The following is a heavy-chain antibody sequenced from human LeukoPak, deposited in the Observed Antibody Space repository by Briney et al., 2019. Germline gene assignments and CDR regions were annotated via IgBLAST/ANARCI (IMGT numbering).Heavy chain of an antibody. Sequence: GGSLRLSCVASGFNFGNYAMSWARQAPGKGLQWVSQISGTGGATWYAGFARDRFTISRDNSKKTLYLQMSGLRVEDTAMYYCVKDPRDTYGTNWFVSWGQGTLLIVSS. CDR1: GFNFGNYA. J-gene: IGHJ5*01. CDR2: ISGTGGAT. V-gene: IGHV3-23*01. D-gene: IGHD2-21*01. CDR3: VKDPRDTYGTNWFVS.